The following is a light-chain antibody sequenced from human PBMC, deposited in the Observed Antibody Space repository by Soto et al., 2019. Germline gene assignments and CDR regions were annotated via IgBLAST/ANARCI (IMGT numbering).Light chain of an antibody. J-gene: IGLJ1*01. CDR2: EVT. Sequence: QSALTQPASVSGSPGQSITISCTGTSSDIGSYDLVSWYQQHPGTAPKLIIYEVTKRPSGVSTRFSGSKSGNTASLTISGLQAVDEDDYYCCSFEDFHYVLGNGTKVTVL. CDR3: CSFEDFHYV. CDR1: SSDIGSYDL. V-gene: IGLV2-23*02.